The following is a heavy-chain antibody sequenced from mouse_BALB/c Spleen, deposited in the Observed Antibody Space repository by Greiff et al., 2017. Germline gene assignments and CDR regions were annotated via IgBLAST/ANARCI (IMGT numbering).Heavy chain of an antibody. CDR1: GYSITSGYY. V-gene: IGHV3-6*02. D-gene: IGHD1-1*01. CDR3: ARVYYYYFDY. Sequence: EVKLQESGPGLVKPSQSLSLTCSVTGYSITSGYYWNWIRQFPGNKLEWMGYISYDGSNNYNPSLKNRISITRDTSKNQFFLKLNSVTTEDTATYYCARVYYYYFDYWGQGTTLTVSS. J-gene: IGHJ2*01. CDR2: ISYDGSN.